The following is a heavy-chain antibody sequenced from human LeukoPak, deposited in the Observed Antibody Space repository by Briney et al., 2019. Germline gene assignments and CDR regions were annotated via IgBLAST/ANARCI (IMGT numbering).Heavy chain of an antibody. Sequence: ASVTVSCKVSGYTLTELSMHWVRQAPGKGLEWMGGFDPEDGETIYAQKFQGRVTMTEDTSTDTAYMELSSLRSEDTAVYYCATGTVEMATITGDYWGQGTLVTVSS. D-gene: IGHD5-24*01. CDR3: ATGTVEMATITGDY. CDR2: FDPEDGET. CDR1: GYTLTELS. J-gene: IGHJ4*02. V-gene: IGHV1-24*01.